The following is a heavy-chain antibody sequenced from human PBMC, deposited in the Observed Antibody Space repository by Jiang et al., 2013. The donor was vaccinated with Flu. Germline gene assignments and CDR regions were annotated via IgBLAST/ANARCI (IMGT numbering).Heavy chain of an antibody. CDR1: TDSMSGYY. V-gene: IGHV4-59*08. CDR3: TRLSCSYGSCYEAY. J-gene: IGHJ4*02. Sequence: LLKPSETLSLTCIVSTDSMSGYYWSWIRQSPGKGLEWIGYMYYTGANNYNYNPSLKSRVTISVDTSKSQVSLHLTSVTAADTAVYYCTRLSCSYGSCYEAYWGRGLRVTVSS. D-gene: IGHD2-15*01. CDR2: MYYTGANNY.